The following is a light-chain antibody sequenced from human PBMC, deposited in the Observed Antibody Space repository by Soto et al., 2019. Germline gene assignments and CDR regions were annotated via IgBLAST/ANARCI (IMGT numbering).Light chain of an antibody. V-gene: IGKV1-5*01. CDR3: QQYSQWPLT. CDR1: QSISIW. CDR2: DAS. J-gene: IGKJ4*01. Sequence: DIQMTQSPSTLSASLGDRVTITCRASQSISIWLAWYQQKPGQAPKLLIYDASSLESGVPSRFSGSGSGTEFTLTISRLQPDDFAVYYCQQYSQWPLTFGGGTKVDIK.